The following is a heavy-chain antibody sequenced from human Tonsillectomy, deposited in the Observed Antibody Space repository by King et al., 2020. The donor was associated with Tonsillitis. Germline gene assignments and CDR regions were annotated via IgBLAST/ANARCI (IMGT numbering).Heavy chain of an antibody. D-gene: IGHD4-17*01. CDR1: GFTFADHG. CDR2: INWNGGST. Sequence: VQLVESGGGVVRPGGSLRLSCAASGFTFADHGMSWVRQAPGKGLEWVSGINWNGGSTGYADSVKGRFTISRDNAKNSLYLQMNSLRVEDTALYYCARDNGDSRYYYFYCMDVGGQGTTITVSS. J-gene: IGHJ6*02. V-gene: IGHV3-20*04. CDR3: ARDNGDSRYYYFYCMDV.